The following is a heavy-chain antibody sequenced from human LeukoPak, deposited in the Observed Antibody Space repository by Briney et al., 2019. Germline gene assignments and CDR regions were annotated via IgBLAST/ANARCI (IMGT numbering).Heavy chain of an antibody. D-gene: IGHD6-6*01. Sequence: PSETLSLTCAVYGGSFSGYYWSWIRQPPGKGLEWIGEINHSGSTNYNPSLKSRVTISVDTSKNQFSLKLSSVTAADTAVYYCARQEYSSSSRYYDYWGQGTLVTVSS. CDR1: GGSFSGYY. J-gene: IGHJ4*02. CDR2: INHSGST. CDR3: ARQEYSSSSRYYDY. V-gene: IGHV4-34*01.